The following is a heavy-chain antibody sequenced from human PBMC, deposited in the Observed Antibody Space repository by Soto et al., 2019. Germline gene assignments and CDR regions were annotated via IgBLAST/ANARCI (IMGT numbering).Heavy chain of an antibody. Sequence: GGSLRLSCAASGFTFSSYGMHWVRQAPGKGLEWVAVIWYDGSNKYYADSVKGRFTISRDNSKNTLYLQMNSLRAEDTAVYYCARGMIAARPRPGTARGEFDYWGQGTLVTVSS. CDR2: IWYDGSNK. D-gene: IGHD6-6*01. V-gene: IGHV3-33*01. J-gene: IGHJ4*02. CDR1: GFTFSSYG. CDR3: ARGMIAARPRPGTARGEFDY.